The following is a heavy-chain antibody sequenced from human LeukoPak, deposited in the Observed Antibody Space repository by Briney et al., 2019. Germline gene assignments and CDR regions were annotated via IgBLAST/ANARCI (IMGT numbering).Heavy chain of an antibody. Sequence: GESLRLSCAASGFTFGSYAMSWVRQAPGKGLEWVSAISGSGGSTYYADSVKGRFTISRDNSKNTLYLQMNSLRAEDTAVYYCAKRGLGYYDSSGYSRLFDYWGQGTLVTVSS. CDR2: ISGSGGST. J-gene: IGHJ4*02. D-gene: IGHD3-22*01. CDR1: GFTFGSYA. CDR3: AKRGLGYYDSSGYSRLFDY. V-gene: IGHV3-23*01.